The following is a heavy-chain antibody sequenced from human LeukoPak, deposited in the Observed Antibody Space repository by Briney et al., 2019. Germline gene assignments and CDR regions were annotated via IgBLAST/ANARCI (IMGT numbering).Heavy chain of an antibody. CDR3: ARQTGSGLFILP. V-gene: IGHV4-39*01. D-gene: IGHD3/OR15-3a*01. J-gene: IGHJ4*02. CDR2: IYYSGNT. CDR1: GVSISSSNSY. Sequence: SETLSLTCTVSGVSISSSNSYWGWIRQPPGKGLEWIGSIYYSGNTYYNASLRSQTSISIDTSKNQFSLRLTSVTAADTAVYYCARQTGSGLFILPGGQGTLVTVSS.